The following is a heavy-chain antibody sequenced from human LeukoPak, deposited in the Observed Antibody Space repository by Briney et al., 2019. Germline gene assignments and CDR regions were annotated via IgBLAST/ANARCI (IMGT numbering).Heavy chain of an antibody. Sequence: PGGSLRLSCAASGFTFSPYAMHWVRQAPGKGLEWVSLISGDGGSTYYADSVKGRFTISRDNSKNSLYLQMNSLRTEDTALYYCAKDIRDTAMVLFDYWGRGTLVTVSS. CDR3: AKDIRDTAMVLFDY. D-gene: IGHD5-18*01. J-gene: IGHJ4*02. V-gene: IGHV3-43*02. CDR1: GFTFSPYA. CDR2: ISGDGGST.